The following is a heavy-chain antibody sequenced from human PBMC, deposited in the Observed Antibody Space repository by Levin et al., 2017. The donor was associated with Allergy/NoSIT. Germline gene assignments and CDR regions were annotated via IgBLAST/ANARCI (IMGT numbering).Heavy chain of an antibody. D-gene: IGHD6-6*01. Sequence: PSETLSLTCTVSGGSISSTSYYWGWIRRPPGKGLEWFGSIYYSGNTYYNPSLKSRVTISIDVSKDQFSLKLTSVTAADTAVYYCARHVAARQGYQHYHMDVWGQGTPVTVSS. CDR3: ARHVAARQGYQHYHMDV. CDR2: IYYSGNT. V-gene: IGHV4-39*01. CDR1: GGSISSTSYY. J-gene: IGHJ6*02.